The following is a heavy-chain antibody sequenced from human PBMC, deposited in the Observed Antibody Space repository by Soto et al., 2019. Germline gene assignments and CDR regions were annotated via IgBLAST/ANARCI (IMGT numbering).Heavy chain of an antibody. CDR1: GFTFSEHG. CDR2: ISGSVGST. V-gene: IGHV3-23*01. Sequence: DVQLLESGGGLVQPGGSLSLACEASGFTFSEHGMSWVRQAPGKGLEWVSAISGSVGSTYYANSVKGRFTISRDNSKNTLFLQMSSLRDEDTAVYYCAKERSIAARNYDAWGQGALVTVSS. CDR3: AKERSIAARNYDA. J-gene: IGHJ5*02. D-gene: IGHD6-6*01.